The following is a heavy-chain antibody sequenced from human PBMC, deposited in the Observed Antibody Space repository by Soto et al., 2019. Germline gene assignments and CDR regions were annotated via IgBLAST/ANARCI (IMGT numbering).Heavy chain of an antibody. V-gene: IGHV4-31*03. Sequence: PSETLSLTCTVSGGSISSGGYYWSWIRQHPGKGLEWIGYIYYSGSTYYNPSLKSRATISVDTSKNQFSLKLSSVTAADTAVYYCARDRVTMVRGVIITGSNWFDPWGQGTLVTVSS. CDR3: ARDRVTMVRGVIITGSNWFDP. D-gene: IGHD3-10*01. CDR1: GGSISSGGYY. CDR2: IYYSGST. J-gene: IGHJ5*02.